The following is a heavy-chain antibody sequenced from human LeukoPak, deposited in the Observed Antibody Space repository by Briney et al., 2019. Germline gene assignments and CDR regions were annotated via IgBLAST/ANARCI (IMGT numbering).Heavy chain of an antibody. J-gene: IGHJ5*02. CDR3: AGHFGAIGWFDP. CDR1: GGTFSSSA. Sequence: ASVKVSCKGSGGTFSSSAISWVRQAPGQGPEWMGGIIPIFGTTNYAQKFQGRVTISADESTTTAYMQLSSLRSEDTAVYYCAGHFGAIGWFDPWGQGTLVTVSS. D-gene: IGHD3-16*01. CDR2: IIPIFGTT. V-gene: IGHV1-69*13.